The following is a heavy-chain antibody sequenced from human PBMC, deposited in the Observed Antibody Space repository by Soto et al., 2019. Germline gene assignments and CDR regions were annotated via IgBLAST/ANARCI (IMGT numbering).Heavy chain of an antibody. J-gene: IGHJ6*02. CDR1: GYTFTSYG. CDR2: ISAYNGNT. V-gene: IGHV1-18*04. Sequence: ASVKVSCKASGYTFTSYGISWVRQAPGQGLEWMGWISAYNGNTNYAQKLQGRVTMTTDTSTSTAYKELRSLRSDDTAVYCCARGRRTVRSVDYYGMDVWGQGTTVTVSS. D-gene: IGHD4-17*01. CDR3: ARGRRTVRSVDYYGMDV.